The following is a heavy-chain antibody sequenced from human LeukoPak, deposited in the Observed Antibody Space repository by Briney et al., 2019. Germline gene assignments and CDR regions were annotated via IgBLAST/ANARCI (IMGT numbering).Heavy chain of an antibody. CDR3: ARVSHPYYYGMDV. J-gene: IGHJ6*02. CDR2: INGNSNYI. V-gene: IGHV3-21*01. CDR1: GFTFSSYW. Sequence: GGSLRLSCAASGFTFSSYWMNWVRQAPGKGLEWLSSINGNSNYIYNADSVKGRFMISRDNAKNSLYLQMNSLRDEDTAVYYCARVSHPYYYGMDVWGQGTTVTVSS.